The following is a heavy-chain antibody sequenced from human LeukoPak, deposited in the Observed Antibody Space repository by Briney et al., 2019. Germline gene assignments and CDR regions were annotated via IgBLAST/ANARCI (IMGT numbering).Heavy chain of an antibody. Sequence: ASVKVSCKASGYTFTGYYMHWVRQAPGQGLERMGWINPNSGGTNYAQNFQGRVTMTRDTSIRTVYMELSRLRSDDTAVYYCANTYALGNYYKGGFDPWGQGTLVTVSS. J-gene: IGHJ5*02. CDR3: ANTYALGNYYKGGFDP. CDR2: INPNSGGT. V-gene: IGHV1-2*02. CDR1: GYTFTGYY. D-gene: IGHD3-10*01.